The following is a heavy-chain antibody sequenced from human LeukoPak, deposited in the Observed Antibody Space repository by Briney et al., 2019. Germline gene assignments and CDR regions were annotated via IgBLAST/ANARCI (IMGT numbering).Heavy chain of an antibody. CDR3: ARTGYSYGYDYYYYYMDV. CDR1: GGSISSSSYY. Sequence: SETLSLTCTVSGGSISSSSYYWGWIRQPPGKGLEWIGSIYHSGSTYYNPSLKSRVTISVVTSKNQFSLKLSSVTAADTAVYYCARTGYSYGYDYYYYYMDVWGKGTTVTVSS. D-gene: IGHD5-18*01. V-gene: IGHV4-39*07. CDR2: IYHSGST. J-gene: IGHJ6*03.